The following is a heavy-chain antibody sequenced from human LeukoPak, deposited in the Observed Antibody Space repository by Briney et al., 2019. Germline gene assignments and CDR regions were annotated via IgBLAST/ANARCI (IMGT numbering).Heavy chain of an antibody. CDR2: IYTSGST. Sequence: SETLSLTCTVSGGSISSGSYYWSWIRQPAGKGLEWIGRIYTSGSTNYNPSLKSRVTISVDTSKNQFSLKLSSVTAADTAVYYCARPGYYDSSGYYASDAFDIWGQGTMVTVSS. CDR1: GGSISSGSYY. D-gene: IGHD3-22*01. CDR3: ARPGYYDSSGYYASDAFDI. V-gene: IGHV4-61*02. J-gene: IGHJ3*02.